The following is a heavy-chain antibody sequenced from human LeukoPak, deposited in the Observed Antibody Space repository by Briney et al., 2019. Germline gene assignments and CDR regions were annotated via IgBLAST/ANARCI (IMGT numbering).Heavy chain of an antibody. CDR2: ISSSSSYI. V-gene: IGHV3-21*04. D-gene: IGHD2-15*01. CDR1: GFTFSSYS. J-gene: IGHJ1*01. CDR3: AKPGGVVPAAEYFQH. Sequence: PGGSLRLSCAASGFTFSSYSMNWVRQAPGKGLEWVSSISSSSSYIYYADSVKGRFTISRDNSKNTLYLQMNSLRAEDTAVYYCAKPGGVVPAAEYFQHWGQGTLVTVSS.